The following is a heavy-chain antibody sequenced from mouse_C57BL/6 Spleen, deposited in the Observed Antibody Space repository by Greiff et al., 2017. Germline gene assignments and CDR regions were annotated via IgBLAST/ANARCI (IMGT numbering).Heavy chain of an antibody. V-gene: IGHV1-7*01. Sequence: QVQLQQSGAELAKPGASVKLSCKASGYTFTSYWMHWVKQRPGQGLEWIGYINPSSGYTKYNQKFKDKATLTADKSSSTAYMQLGSLTYEDSAVYYCARYYDYEGGAMDYWGQGTSVTVSS. CDR2: INPSSGYT. CDR1: GYTFTSYW. D-gene: IGHD2-4*01. CDR3: ARYYDYEGGAMDY. J-gene: IGHJ4*01.